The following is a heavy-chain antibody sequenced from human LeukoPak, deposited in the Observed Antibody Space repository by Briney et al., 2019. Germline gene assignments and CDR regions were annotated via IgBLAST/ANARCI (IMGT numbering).Heavy chain of an antibody. V-gene: IGHV5-51*01. CDR3: ARQSTVTTPFAY. Sequence: KVSCKASGYTFTSDFMHWVRQAPGQGLEWMGIIYPGDSDTRYSPSFQGQVTISVDKSINTAYLQWSSLKASDTAMYFCARQSTVTTPFAYWGQGTLVIVSS. J-gene: IGHJ4*02. CDR2: IYPGDSDT. CDR1: GYTFTSDF. D-gene: IGHD4-17*01.